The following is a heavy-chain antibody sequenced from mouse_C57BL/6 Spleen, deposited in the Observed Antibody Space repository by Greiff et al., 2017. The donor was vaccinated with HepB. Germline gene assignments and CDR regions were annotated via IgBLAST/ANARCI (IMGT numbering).Heavy chain of an antibody. D-gene: IGHD2-4*01. Sequence: EVQLQQSGPELVKPGASVKMSCKASGYTFTDYYMHWVKQSHGKSLEWIGYIYPNNGGNGYNQKFKGKATLTVDKSSSTAYMELRSLTSEDSAVYYCARGAYDYDDGYYAMDYWGQGTSVTVSS. CDR2: IYPNNGGN. V-gene: IGHV1-34*01. CDR1: GYTFTDYY. CDR3: ARGAYDYDDGYYAMDY. J-gene: IGHJ4*01.